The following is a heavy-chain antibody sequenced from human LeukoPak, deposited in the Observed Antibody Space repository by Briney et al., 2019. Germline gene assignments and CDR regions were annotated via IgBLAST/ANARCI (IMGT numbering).Heavy chain of an antibody. V-gene: IGHV4-39*07. CDR2: IYYSGST. Sequence: SETLSLTCTVSGGSISSSSYYWGWIRQPPGKGLEWIGSIYYSGSTCYNPSLKSRVTISVDTSKNQFSLKLSSVTAADTAVYYCARESNWFDPWGQGTLVTVSS. CDR1: GGSISSSSYY. CDR3: ARESNWFDP. J-gene: IGHJ5*02.